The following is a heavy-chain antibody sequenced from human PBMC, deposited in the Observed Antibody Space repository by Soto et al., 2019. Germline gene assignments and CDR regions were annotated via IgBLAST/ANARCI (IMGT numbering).Heavy chain of an antibody. CDR2: IHYSGST. J-gene: IGHJ4*02. CDR1: GGPISGYY. CDR3: ARYTDTYYSY. Sequence: SETLSLTCTVSGGPISGYYWSWVRQPPGKGLEWIGYIHYSGSTKYNPPLKSRVTMSVDTSKNQFSLSLISLTAADTAVYYCARYTDTYYSYWGQGTPVTVSS. V-gene: IGHV4-59*01. D-gene: IGHD1-26*01.